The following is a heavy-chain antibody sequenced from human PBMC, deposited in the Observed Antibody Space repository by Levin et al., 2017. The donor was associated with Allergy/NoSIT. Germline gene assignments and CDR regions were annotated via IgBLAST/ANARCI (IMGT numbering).Heavy chain of an antibody. CDR3: AKDRYCSDGACWGSFDY. J-gene: IGHJ4*02. Sequence: RTGGSLRLSCAASGFTFDDFAMHWVRQAPGKGLEWVARIGWSSVYMDYADSVRGRFTVSRDNAKNSLYLQMSSLRAEDTALYSCAKDRYCSDGACWGSFDYWGQGALVTVSS. CDR2: IGWSSVYM. D-gene: IGHD2-15*01. V-gene: IGHV3-9*01. CDR1: GFTFDDFA.